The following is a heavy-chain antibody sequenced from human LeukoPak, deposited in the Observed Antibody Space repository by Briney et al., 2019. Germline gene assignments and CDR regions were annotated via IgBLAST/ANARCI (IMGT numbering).Heavy chain of an antibody. D-gene: IGHD6-19*01. Sequence: SETLSLTCTVSGDSVRSGTSHWSWIRQPPGKGLEWIGYIHYNGKTNYNPSLKSRVTMSLDKSKNQFSLELSSVTAADTAMYYCARNRGWYATDVWGQGTTVTVSS. CDR3: ARNRGWYATDV. CDR2: IHYNGKT. J-gene: IGHJ6*02. CDR1: GDSVRSGTSH. V-gene: IGHV4-61*01.